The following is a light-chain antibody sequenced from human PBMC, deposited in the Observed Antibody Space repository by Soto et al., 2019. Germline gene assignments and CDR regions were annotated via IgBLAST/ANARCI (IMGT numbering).Light chain of an antibody. CDR2: AAS. J-gene: IGKJ5*01. Sequence: DIQVTQSPSSLSASVGDRVTITCRASQSISTYLNWYQHKPGKAPTLLIYAASTLQSGVPSRFSGSGSGTDFTLTISSLQPEDFATYYCQQANSFPPTFGQGTRLEIK. CDR1: QSISTY. V-gene: IGKV1-39*01. CDR3: QQANSFPPT.